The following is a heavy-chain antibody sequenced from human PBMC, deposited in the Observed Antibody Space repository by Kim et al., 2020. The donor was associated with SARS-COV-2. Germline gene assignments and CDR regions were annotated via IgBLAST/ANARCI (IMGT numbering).Heavy chain of an antibody. CDR2: ISSSGSTI. CDR1: GFTFSNYE. D-gene: IGHD5-18*01. CDR3: AREGQGYSSDAFDI. Sequence: GGSLRLSCAASGFTFSNYEMNWVRQAPGKGLEWVSYISSSGSTIYYADSVKGRFTISRDNAKNSLYLQMNSLRAEDTAVYFCAREGQGYSSDAFDIWGQGTMVTVSS. J-gene: IGHJ3*02. V-gene: IGHV3-48*03.